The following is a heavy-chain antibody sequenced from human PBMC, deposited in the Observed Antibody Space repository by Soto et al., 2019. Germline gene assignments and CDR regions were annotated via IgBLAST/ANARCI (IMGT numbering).Heavy chain of an antibody. D-gene: IGHD3-16*01. J-gene: IGHJ6*02. CDR1: GGSFSSYS. Sequence: QVQLQESGPGLVKPSETLSLTCTVSGGSFSSYSWSWFRQPAGKGLEWIGRIYTSGSTNYNPSRKSRVTMSVDTSKNQFSLKLSSVTAADTAVYYCARTSMIYGMDVWGQGTTVTVSS. V-gene: IGHV4-4*07. CDR2: IYTSGST. CDR3: ARTSMIYGMDV.